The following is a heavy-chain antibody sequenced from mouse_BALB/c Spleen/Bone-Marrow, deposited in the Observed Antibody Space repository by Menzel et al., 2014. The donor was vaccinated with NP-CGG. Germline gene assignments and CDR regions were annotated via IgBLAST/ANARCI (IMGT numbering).Heavy chain of an antibody. CDR1: GFNIKDTY. V-gene: IGHV14-3*02. J-gene: IGHJ2*01. Sequence: VQLQQSGAELVEPGASVKLSCTASGFNIKDTYMHWVKQRPEQGLEWIGRIDPANGNTKYDPKFEGKATITADSSPNTHYLQHTSLTSEDTAVYYCASYYYGHYFDYWGQGTTRTGSS. CDR3: ASYYYGHYFDY. CDR2: IDPANGNT. D-gene: IGHD1-1*01.